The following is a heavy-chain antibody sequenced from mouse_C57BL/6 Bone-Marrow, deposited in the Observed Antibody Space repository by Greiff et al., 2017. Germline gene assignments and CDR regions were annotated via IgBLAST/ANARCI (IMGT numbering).Heavy chain of an antibody. V-gene: IGHV1-81*01. CDR2: IYPRSGNT. D-gene: IGHD4-1*02. CDR3: ARGNWPGAMDY. CDR1: GYAFTSYG. J-gene: IGHJ4*01. Sequence: QVQLQQSGAELARPGASVKLSCKASGYAFTSYGISWVKQRTGQGLEWIGEIYPRSGNTYYNEKFKGKATLTADKSSSTAYMELRSLTSEDSAVYFCARGNWPGAMDYWGQGTSVTVSS.